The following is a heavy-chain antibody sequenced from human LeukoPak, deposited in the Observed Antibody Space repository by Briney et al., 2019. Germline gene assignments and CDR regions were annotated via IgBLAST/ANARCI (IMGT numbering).Heavy chain of an antibody. Sequence: GGSMRLSCAASGLAFSAYKMHWVRQAPRKGLVWVSRISTDGYTTDYADSVQGRFTASRDNTKSTWSLEMDSLRAEDTAVYYCVVGGSPGYWGQGTLVTVSS. CDR1: GLAFSAYK. J-gene: IGHJ4*02. V-gene: IGHV3-74*01. D-gene: IGHD2-15*01. CDR2: ISTDGYTT. CDR3: VVGGSPGY.